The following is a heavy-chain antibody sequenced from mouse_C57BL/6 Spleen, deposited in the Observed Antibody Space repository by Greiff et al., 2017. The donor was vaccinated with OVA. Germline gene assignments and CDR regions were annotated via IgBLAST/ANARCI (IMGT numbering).Heavy chain of an antibody. CDR3: ARAGSNWDY. J-gene: IGHJ2*01. V-gene: IGHV1-50*01. CDR2: IDPSDSYT. Sequence: VQLQQPGAELVKPGASVKLSCKASGYTFTSYWMQWVKQRPGQGLEWIGEIDPSDSYTNYNQKFKGKATLTVDTSSSTAYMQLSSLTSEDSAVYYCARAGSNWDYWGQGTTLTVSS. D-gene: IGHD2-5*01. CDR1: GYTFTSYW.